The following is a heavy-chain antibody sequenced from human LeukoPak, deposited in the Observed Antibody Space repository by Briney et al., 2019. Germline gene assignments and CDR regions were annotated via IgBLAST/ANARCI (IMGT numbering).Heavy chain of an antibody. J-gene: IGHJ6*02. CDR1: GFTFSSYW. CDR3: TRPGVVGATPYYYYYYGMDV. Sequence: GGSLRLSCAASGFTFSSYWMNWARQAPGKGLEWVGRIRSKANSYATAYAASVKGRFTISRDDSKNTAYLQMNSLKTEDTAVYYCTRPGVVGATPYYYYYYGMDVWGQGTTVTVSS. V-gene: IGHV3-73*01. CDR2: IRSKANSYAT. D-gene: IGHD1-26*01.